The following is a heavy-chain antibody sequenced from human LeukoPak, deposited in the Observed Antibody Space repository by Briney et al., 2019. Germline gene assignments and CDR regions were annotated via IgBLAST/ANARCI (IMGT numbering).Heavy chain of an antibody. CDR2: IYPSGDST. Sequence: GGSLRLSCAASGFTFSTYSMTWVRQGPGKGLEWVSSIYPSGDSTFYADSVKGRFTISRDNSKNTLYLQMNSLRAEDTAVYYCARDGGPFDYWGQGTLVTVSS. CDR3: ARDGGPFDY. V-gene: IGHV3-23*01. J-gene: IGHJ4*02. D-gene: IGHD2-15*01. CDR1: GFTFSTYS.